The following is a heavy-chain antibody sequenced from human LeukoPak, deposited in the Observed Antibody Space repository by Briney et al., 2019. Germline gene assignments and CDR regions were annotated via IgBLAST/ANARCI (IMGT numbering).Heavy chain of an antibody. CDR2: ISSSGSTI. CDR3: AKGDSSGYYWGVYYMDV. D-gene: IGHD3-22*01. CDR1: GFTFSSYE. J-gene: IGHJ6*03. Sequence: GGSLRLSCAASGFTFSSYEMNWVRQAPGKGLEWVSYISSSGSTIYYADSVKGRFSISRDNAKNSLYLQMNSLRAEDTALYYCAKGDSSGYYWGVYYMDVWGKGTTVTISS. V-gene: IGHV3-48*03.